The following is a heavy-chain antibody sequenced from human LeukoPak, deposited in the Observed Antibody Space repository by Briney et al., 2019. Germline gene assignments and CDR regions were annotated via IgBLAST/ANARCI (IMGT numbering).Heavy chain of an antibody. CDR2: ISWDGGST. CDR3: ARSSSSWYYFDY. V-gene: IGHV3-43D*04. D-gene: IGHD6-13*01. J-gene: IGHJ4*02. Sequence: PGGSLRLSCAASGFTFDDYAMHWVRQAPGKGLEWVSLISWDGGSTYYADSVKGRFTISRDNSKNSLYLQMNSLRAEDTAVYYCARSSSSWYYFDYWGQGTLVTVSS. CDR1: GFTFDDYA.